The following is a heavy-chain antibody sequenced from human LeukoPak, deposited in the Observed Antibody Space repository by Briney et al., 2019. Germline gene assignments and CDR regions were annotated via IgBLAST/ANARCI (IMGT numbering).Heavy chain of an antibody. D-gene: IGHD6-19*01. Sequence: PGGSLRPSCAASGFTFSSYAMSWVRQAPGKGLEWVSAISGSGYDTYHADSVKGRFTISRDSSKNTLYLQMNGLRAEDTAVYHCAKSRSVADAFDIWGHGTMVTVSS. V-gene: IGHV3-23*01. CDR1: GFTFSSYA. CDR3: AKSRSVADAFDI. J-gene: IGHJ3*02. CDR2: ISGSGYDT.